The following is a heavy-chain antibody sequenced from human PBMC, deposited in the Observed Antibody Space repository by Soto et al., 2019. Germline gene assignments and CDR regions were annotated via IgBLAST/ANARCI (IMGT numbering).Heavy chain of an antibody. CDR3: ARGFGELSTPYYYYGMDV. CDR2: IIPIFGTA. CDR1: GGTFSSYA. V-gene: IGHV1-69*01. Sequence: QVQLVQSGAEVKKPGSSVKVSCKASGGTFSSYAISWVRQAPGPGLEWMGGIIPIFGTANYAQKFQGRVTITADESTITAYVELSSLRSEDTAVYYCARGFGELSTPYYYYGMDVWGQGTTVTVSS. J-gene: IGHJ6*02. D-gene: IGHD3-10*01.